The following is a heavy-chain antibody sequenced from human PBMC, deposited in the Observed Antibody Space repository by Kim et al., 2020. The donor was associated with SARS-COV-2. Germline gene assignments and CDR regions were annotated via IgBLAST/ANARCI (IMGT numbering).Heavy chain of an antibody. CDR1: GYKFSDYW. V-gene: IGHV5-51*01. J-gene: IGHJ3*02. Sequence: GESLKISCKGSGYKFSDYWIGWVRQLPGKGLEWMGLIYPIDSDTTYSPSVRGRVTISVDKSVSTAYLQWSSLKASDTALSYCTRSNRHGQRAVDIWGQGT. D-gene: IGHD2-8*01. CDR2: IYPIDSDT. CDR3: TRSNRHGQRAVDI.